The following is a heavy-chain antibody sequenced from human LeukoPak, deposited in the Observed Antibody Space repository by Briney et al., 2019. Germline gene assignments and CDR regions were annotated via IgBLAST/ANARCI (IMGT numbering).Heavy chain of an antibody. V-gene: IGHV3-30*02. CDR2: IRYDGSNK. CDR3: AKDLLLWFGELLGAFDI. D-gene: IGHD3-10*01. J-gene: IGHJ3*02. Sequence: GGSLRLSCAASGFTFSSYGMHWVRQAPGKGLEWVAFIRYDGSNKYYADSVKGRFTISRDNSKNTLYLQMNSLRAEDTAVYYCAKDLLLWFGELLGAFDIWGQGTMVTVSS. CDR1: GFTFSSYG.